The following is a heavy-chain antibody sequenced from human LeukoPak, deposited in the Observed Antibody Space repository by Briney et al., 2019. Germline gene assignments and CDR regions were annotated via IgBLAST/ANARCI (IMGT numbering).Heavy chain of an antibody. D-gene: IGHD6-13*01. CDR3: ARGGPHIAAAGYDY. V-gene: IGHV4-59*01. CDR1: GSSISSYY. CDR2: IYYSGST. J-gene: IGHJ4*02. Sequence: PSETLSLTCTVSGSSISSYYWSWIRQPPGKGLEWIGYIYYSGSTNYNPSLKSRVTISVDTSKNQFSLKLSSVTAADTAVYYCARGGPHIAAAGYDYWGQGTLVTVSS.